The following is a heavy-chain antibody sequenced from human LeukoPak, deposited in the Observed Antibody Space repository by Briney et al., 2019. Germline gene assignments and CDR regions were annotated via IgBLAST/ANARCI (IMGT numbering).Heavy chain of an antibody. Sequence: PSETLSLTCGVSGGSFSGHYWSWIRQPPGKGLEWIGEISHTGTTHSNPSLKSRVTISVDTPKNQFSLKLSSVTAADTAVYYCARCYGDSGYSRFCYAFDIWGQGTMVTVSS. J-gene: IGHJ3*02. CDR1: GGSFSGHY. V-gene: IGHV4-34*01. D-gene: IGHD3-22*01. CDR2: ISHTGTT. CDR3: ARCYGDSGYSRFCYAFDI.